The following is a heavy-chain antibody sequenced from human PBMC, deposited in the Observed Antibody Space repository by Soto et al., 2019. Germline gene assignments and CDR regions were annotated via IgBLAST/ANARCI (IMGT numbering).Heavy chain of an antibody. CDR3: ARKPETGTTVPFDY. V-gene: IGHV3-30*03. CDR2: ISYDGSEK. CDR1: GFTFSSYG. Sequence: PGGSLRLSCAASGFTFSSYGMHWVRQAPGKGLEWVAVISYDGSEKYSADSVKGRFTISRDNSKNILYLQMNSLRAEDTAVYYCARKPETGTTVPFDYWGQGTLVTVSS. D-gene: IGHD1-1*01. J-gene: IGHJ4*02.